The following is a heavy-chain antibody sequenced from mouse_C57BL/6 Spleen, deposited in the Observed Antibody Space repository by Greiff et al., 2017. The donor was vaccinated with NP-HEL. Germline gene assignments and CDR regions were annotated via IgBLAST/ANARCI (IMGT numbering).Heavy chain of an antibody. CDR3: ARPSSVITTVVAKNYFDY. J-gene: IGHJ2*01. CDR1: GYTFTSYG. D-gene: IGHD1-1*01. CDR2: IYPRSGNT. V-gene: IGHV1-81*01. Sequence: VQLQESGAELARPGASVKLSCKASGYTFTSYGISWVKQRTGQGLEWIGEIYPRSGNTYYNEKFKGKATLTADKSSSTAYMELRSLTSEDSAVYFCARPSSVITTVVAKNYFDYWGQGTTLTVSS.